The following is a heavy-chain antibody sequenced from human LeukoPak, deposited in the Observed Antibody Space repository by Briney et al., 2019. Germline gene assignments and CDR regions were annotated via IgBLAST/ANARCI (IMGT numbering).Heavy chain of an antibody. Sequence: KPSETLSPTCTVSGGSISSTSYYWGWIRQPPGKGLEWIASIYYSGSTYYNPSLKSRVTISVDTSKNQFSLRLNSVTAADTAVYYCARSYCSSTSCYASGYFDYWGQGTLVTVSS. CDR1: GGSISSTSYY. J-gene: IGHJ4*02. CDR2: IYYSGST. V-gene: IGHV4-39*01. D-gene: IGHD2-2*01. CDR3: ARSYCSSTSCYASGYFDY.